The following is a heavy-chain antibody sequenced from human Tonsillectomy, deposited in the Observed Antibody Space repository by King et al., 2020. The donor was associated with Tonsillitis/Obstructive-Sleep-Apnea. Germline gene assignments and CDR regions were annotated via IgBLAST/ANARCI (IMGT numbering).Heavy chain of an antibody. D-gene: IGHD2-8*01. Sequence: LQLQESGPGLVKPSETLSLTCIVTGGPISGYYWGWIRQPPGKGLEWIGYMCSSGSTNYNPSLKSRVTISVDTSKNHFSLKLSSVTAADTAVYYCAREGAVMNAFDIWGQGTMVTVSS. CDR3: AREGAVMNAFDI. J-gene: IGHJ3*02. CDR2: MCSSGST. V-gene: IGHV4-59*01. CDR1: GGPISGYY.